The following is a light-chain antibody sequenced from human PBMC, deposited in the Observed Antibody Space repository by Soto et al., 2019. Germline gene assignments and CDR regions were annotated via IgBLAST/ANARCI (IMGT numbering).Light chain of an antibody. CDR1: SSNIGDNA. J-gene: IGLJ2*01. CDR3: AARDDRLNGRV. CDR2: YDD. Sequence: QSVLIQPPSVSGAPGQTVTISCSGSSSNIGDNAVTWYQQVPGKAPRLLIYYDDLLPSGVSDRFSGSKSGTSASLAISGLQPEEEADDYCAARDDRLNGRVFGGGTKLTVL. V-gene: IGLV1-36*01.